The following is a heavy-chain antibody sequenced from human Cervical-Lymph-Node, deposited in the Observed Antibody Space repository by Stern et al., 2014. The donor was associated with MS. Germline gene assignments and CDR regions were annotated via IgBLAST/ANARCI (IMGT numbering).Heavy chain of an antibody. CDR3: ARVRWPTFNAGVYFDY. V-gene: IGHV3-7*01. D-gene: IGHD3-10*01. Sequence: EVQLVESGGGLVQPGGSLRLSCATSGFTFSDYYMSWVRQAPGEGLEWVANITHDGSEKYYVDSVKGRFTISRDNAKNSLYLQMNSLRAEDTAVYYCARVRWPTFNAGVYFDYWGQGALVTVSS. CDR2: ITHDGSEK. CDR1: GFTFSDYY. J-gene: IGHJ4*02.